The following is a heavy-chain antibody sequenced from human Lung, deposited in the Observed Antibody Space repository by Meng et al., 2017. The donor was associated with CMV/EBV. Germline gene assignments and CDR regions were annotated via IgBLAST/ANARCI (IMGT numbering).Heavy chain of an antibody. Sequence: EQLVQGGGEVKKPGASEKVSSKASGYTFTNYVITWVRQAPGQGLEWMGWISAYSANTNSAQTLQGRVTMTTDTSTRTAYMELGSLRSDDTAVYYCARVEVGITSGDYWGQGTLVTVSS. D-gene: IGHD1-26*01. J-gene: IGHJ4*02. CDR2: ISAYSANT. CDR1: GYTFTNYV. V-gene: IGHV1-18*01. CDR3: ARVEVGITSGDY.